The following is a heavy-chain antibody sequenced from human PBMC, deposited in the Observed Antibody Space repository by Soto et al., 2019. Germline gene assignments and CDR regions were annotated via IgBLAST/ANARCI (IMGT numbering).Heavy chain of an antibody. CDR2: INHRGST. CDR3: ARGLNYDILTGYSLASNDAFDI. Sequence: SETLSLTCAVYGGSLSNYYWSWIRQPPGKGLEWIGEINHRGSTNYNPSLEGRVTISGDTSKNHFSLKLRSVTAAYTAVYYCARGLNYDILTGYSLASNDAFDIWGEGRKITV. V-gene: IGHV4-34*01. CDR1: GGSLSNYY. J-gene: IGHJ3*02. D-gene: IGHD3-9*01.